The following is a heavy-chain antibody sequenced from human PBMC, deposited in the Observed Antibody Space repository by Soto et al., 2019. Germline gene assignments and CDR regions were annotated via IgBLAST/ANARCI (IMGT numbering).Heavy chain of an antibody. V-gene: IGHV3-23*01. CDR2: ISGGGSST. D-gene: IGHD2-2*03. CDR1: GFTFSTYW. J-gene: IGHJ4*02. Sequence: GGSLRLSCAGSGFTFSTYWMHWVRQAPGKGLEWVSPISGGGSSTNYADSVKGRFTISRDNSKNTLYLQMNSLRAEDTAVYYCAKTLAILRLDFFDYWGQGTLVTVSS. CDR3: AKTLAILRLDFFDY.